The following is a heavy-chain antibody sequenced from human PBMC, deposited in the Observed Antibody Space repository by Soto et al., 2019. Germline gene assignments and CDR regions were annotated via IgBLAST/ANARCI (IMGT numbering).Heavy chain of an antibody. D-gene: IGHD3-9*01. V-gene: IGHV4-59*01. CDR2: IYYSGST. CDR1: GGSISSYY. Sequence: PSETLSLTCTVSGGSISSYYWSWIRQPPGKGLEWIGYIYYSGSTSYNPSLKSRVTISVDTSKNQFSLKLSSVTAADTAVYYCARGLPSTYYDILTAFRGYYFDYWGQGTLVTVSS. J-gene: IGHJ4*02. CDR3: ARGLPSTYYDILTAFRGYYFDY.